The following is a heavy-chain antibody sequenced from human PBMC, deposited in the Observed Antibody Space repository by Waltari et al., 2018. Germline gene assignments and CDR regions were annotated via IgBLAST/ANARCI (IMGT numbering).Heavy chain of an antibody. V-gene: IGHV3-48*03. Sequence: EVQLVESGGGLVQPGGSLRLSCAASGFNVSSYEMNWVRKAPGKGLGWVSYISSSGSPIYSADSVKGRFTISRDNAKNSLYLQMNSLRAEDTAVYYCARDALPGYSSSWYGRDAFDIWGQGTMVTVSS. D-gene: IGHD6-13*01. CDR1: GFNVSSYE. CDR3: ARDALPGYSSSWYGRDAFDI. J-gene: IGHJ3*02. CDR2: ISSSGSPI.